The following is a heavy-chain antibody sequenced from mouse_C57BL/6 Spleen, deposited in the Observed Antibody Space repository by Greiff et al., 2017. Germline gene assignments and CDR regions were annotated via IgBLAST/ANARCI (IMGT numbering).Heavy chain of an antibody. D-gene: IGHD1-1*01. Sequence: EVQLQESGGGLVKPGGSLKLSCAASGFTFSDYGMHWVRQAPEKGLEWVAYISSGSSTIYYADTVKGRFTISRDKAKNTLFLQMTSLRSEDTAMYYCARNYGSSYSWYFDVWGTGTTVTVSS. CDR2: ISSGSSTI. CDR1: GFTFSDYG. V-gene: IGHV5-17*01. J-gene: IGHJ1*03. CDR3: ARNYGSSYSWYFDV.